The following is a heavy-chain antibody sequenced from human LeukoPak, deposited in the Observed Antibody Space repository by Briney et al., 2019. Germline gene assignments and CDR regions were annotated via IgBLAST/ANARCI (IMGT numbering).Heavy chain of an antibody. Sequence: MASETLSLTCDVYGGSFRGYYWSWIRQPPGKGLEWIGEINRSGSTNYNPSLKSRVTMSIDTSKNQFSLKLSFVTAADTAVYYCARDSGTTGEVKFDPWGQGTLVTVSS. CDR3: ARDSGTTGEVKFDP. CDR1: GGSFRGYY. D-gene: IGHD3-10*01. J-gene: IGHJ5*02. V-gene: IGHV4-34*01. CDR2: INRSGST.